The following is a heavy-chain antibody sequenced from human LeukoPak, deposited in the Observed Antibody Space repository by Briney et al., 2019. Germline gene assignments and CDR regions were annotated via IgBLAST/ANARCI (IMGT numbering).Heavy chain of an antibody. Sequence: GGSLRLSCAASGFTFSSYAMTWVRQAPGKGLEWVSAISGSGGSTYYADSAKGRFTISRDNSKNTLYLQMSSLRAEDTALYYCAKYNSDWYDDYWGQGTLVTVSS. CDR2: ISGSGGST. CDR1: GFTFSSYA. CDR3: AKYNSDWYDDY. J-gene: IGHJ4*02. D-gene: IGHD6-19*01. V-gene: IGHV3-23*01.